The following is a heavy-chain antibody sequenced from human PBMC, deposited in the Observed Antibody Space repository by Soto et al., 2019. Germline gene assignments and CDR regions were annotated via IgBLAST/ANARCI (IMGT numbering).Heavy chain of an antibody. V-gene: IGHV3-15*07. CDR1: GFTFSNAG. CDR3: TTVGCSSTSCGWFDP. Sequence: GGSLRLSCAAVGFTFSNAGMIWVRQAPGKGLEWVGRIKSKADGGTTDYAAPVKGRFTISRDDSKNTLYLQMDSLKTEDTAVYYCTTVGCSSTSCGWFDPWGQGTLVTVSS. D-gene: IGHD2-2*01. J-gene: IGHJ5*02. CDR2: IKSKADGGTT.